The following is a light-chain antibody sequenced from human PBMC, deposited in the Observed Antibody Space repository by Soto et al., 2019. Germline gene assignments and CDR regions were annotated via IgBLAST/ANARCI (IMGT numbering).Light chain of an antibody. J-gene: IGLJ2*01. CDR1: SSDVGGYNY. V-gene: IGLV2-11*01. Sequence: QSVLTQPRSVSGSPGQSVTISCTGTSSDVGGYNYVSWYQQHPGKAPKLMIYDVSKRPSGVPDRFSGSKSGNTASLTISGLQAEDEADYYCCSYAGSGNVFGGGTKVTVL. CDR3: CSYAGSGNV. CDR2: DVS.